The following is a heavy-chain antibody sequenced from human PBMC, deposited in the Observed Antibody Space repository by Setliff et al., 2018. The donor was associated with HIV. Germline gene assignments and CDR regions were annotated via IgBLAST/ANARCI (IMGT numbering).Heavy chain of an antibody. CDR1: GFRFRSYG. V-gene: IGHV3-33*08. Sequence: GGSLRPPCAASGFRFRSYGMHWVRQAPGKGLEWVAIIWFDGNNKYYAAAVKGRFTISRDNARKSVYLQIDSLRPEDTAVYYCARDRGYDLDYFDYWGQGALVTVSS. CDR2: IWFDGNNK. D-gene: IGHD5-12*01. J-gene: IGHJ4*01. CDR3: ARDRGYDLDYFDY.